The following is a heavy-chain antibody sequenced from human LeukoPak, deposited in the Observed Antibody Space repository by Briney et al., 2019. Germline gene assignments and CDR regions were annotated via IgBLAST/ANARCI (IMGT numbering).Heavy chain of an antibody. Sequence: KTSETLSLTCTDSGDSISGYYWSWIRQCPGKGLEWNGYIYPSGGTYYNPSLKSRVTISTGTSKRQFSLNLSSVTAADTAVYFCARHAYCRTTSCYTSFDYWGQGTLVTVSS. V-gene: IGHV4-4*09. J-gene: IGHJ4*02. D-gene: IGHD2-2*02. CDR3: ARHAYCRTTSCYTSFDY. CDR1: GDSISGYY. CDR2: IYPSGGT.